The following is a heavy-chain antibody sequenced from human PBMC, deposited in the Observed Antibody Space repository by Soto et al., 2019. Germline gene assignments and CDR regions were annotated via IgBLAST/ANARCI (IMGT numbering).Heavy chain of an antibody. Sequence: EVQLVESGGGLVQPGGSLRLSCAASGFTVSSNYMSWVRQAPGKGLEWVSVIYSGGSTYYADSVKGRFTISRDNSKNTLYLQMNSLRAEDTAVYYCAREQFLEWLSVYYFDYWGQGTLFTVSS. CDR1: GFTVSSNY. V-gene: IGHV3-66*01. CDR2: IYSGGST. D-gene: IGHD3-3*01. CDR3: AREQFLEWLSVYYFDY. J-gene: IGHJ4*02.